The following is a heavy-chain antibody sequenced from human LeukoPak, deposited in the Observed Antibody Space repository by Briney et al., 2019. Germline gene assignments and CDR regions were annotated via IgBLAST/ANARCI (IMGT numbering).Heavy chain of an antibody. V-gene: IGHV4-59*01. Sequence: SETLSLTCTVSGGSISSYYRSWIRQPPGKGLEWIGYIYYSGSTNYNPSLKSRVTISVDTSKNQFSLKLSSVTAADTAVYYCAGDSSSWYPRWFDPWGQGTLVTVSS. CDR3: AGDSSSWYPRWFDP. CDR2: IYYSGST. CDR1: GGSISSYY. D-gene: IGHD6-13*01. J-gene: IGHJ5*02.